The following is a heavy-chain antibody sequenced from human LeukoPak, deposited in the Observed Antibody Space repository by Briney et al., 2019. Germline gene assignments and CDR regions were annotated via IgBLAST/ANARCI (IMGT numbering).Heavy chain of an antibody. CDR3: ARDSEYSSSSAEYYFDY. CDR1: GVSISSYY. CDR2: IYYSGST. Sequence: SETLSLTCTVSGVSISSYYWSWIRQPPGKGLEWIGYIYYSGSTNYNPSLKSRVTMSVDTSKNQFSLKLSSVTAADTAVYYCARDSEYSSSSAEYYFDYWGQGTLVTVSS. J-gene: IGHJ4*02. D-gene: IGHD6-6*01. V-gene: IGHV4-59*12.